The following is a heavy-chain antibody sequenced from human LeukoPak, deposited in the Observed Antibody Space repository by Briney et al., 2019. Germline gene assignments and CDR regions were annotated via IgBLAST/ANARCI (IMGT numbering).Heavy chain of an antibody. D-gene: IGHD4/OR15-4a*01. CDR1: GGSISSGGYY. J-gene: IGHJ2*01. CDR2: IYHSGST. V-gene: IGHV4-30-2*01. CDR3: ARRLGALWYFDL. Sequence: SETLSLTCTVPGGSISSGGYYWSWIRQPPGKGLEWIGYIYHSGSTYYNPSLKSRVTISVDRSKNQFSLKLSSVTAADTAVYYCARRLGALWYFDLWGRGTLVTVSS.